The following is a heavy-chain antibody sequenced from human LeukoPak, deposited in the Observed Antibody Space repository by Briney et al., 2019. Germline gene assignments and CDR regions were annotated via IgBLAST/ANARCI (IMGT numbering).Heavy chain of an antibody. J-gene: IGHJ4*02. CDR1: GYTFTGYY. V-gene: IGHV1-2*02. D-gene: IGHD6-6*01. CDR3: ARVDRIAARPRDY. CDR2: INPNSGGT. Sequence: ASVKVSCKASGYTFTGYYMHWVRQAPGQGLEWMGWINPNSGGTNYAQKLQGRVTMTTDTSTSTAYMELRSLRSDGTAVYYCARVDRIAARPRDYWGQGTLVTVSS.